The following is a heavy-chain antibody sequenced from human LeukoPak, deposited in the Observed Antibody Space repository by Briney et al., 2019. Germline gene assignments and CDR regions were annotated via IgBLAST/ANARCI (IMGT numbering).Heavy chain of an antibody. CDR3: AREAGDCSSTSCYYYGMDV. V-gene: IGHV4-59*01. CDR2: IYYSGST. CDR1: GDSISSYY. Sequence: SETLSLTCTVSGDSISSYYWSWIRQPAGKGLEWIGYIYYSGSTNYNPSLKSRVTISVDTSKNQFSLKLSSVTAADTAVYYCAREAGDCSSTSCYYYGMDVWGQGTTVTVSS. J-gene: IGHJ6*02. D-gene: IGHD2-2*01.